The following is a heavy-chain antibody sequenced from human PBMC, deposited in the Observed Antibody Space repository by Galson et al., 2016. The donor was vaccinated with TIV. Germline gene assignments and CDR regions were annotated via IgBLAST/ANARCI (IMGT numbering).Heavy chain of an antibody. D-gene: IGHD1-14*01. Sequence: SLRLSCAASGFTFSSYAMHWVRQAPAKGLEWVALISYDGGNKVYADSVKGRFTLSRDNSKNTLYLQMNSLRPEDTAVYYCVRERSGNHSRFDYWGQGTLVSVSS. V-gene: IGHV3-30*04. J-gene: IGHJ4*02. CDR2: ISYDGGNK. CDR1: GFTFSSYA. CDR3: VRERSGNHSRFDY.